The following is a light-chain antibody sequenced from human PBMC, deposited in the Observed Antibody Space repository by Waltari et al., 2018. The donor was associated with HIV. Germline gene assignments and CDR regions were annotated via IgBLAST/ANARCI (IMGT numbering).Light chain of an antibody. V-gene: IGLV2-11*01. CDR3: CSYAGSYPYV. CDR2: DVS. Sequence: QSALTQPRSVSGSPGQSVTIPCTGTSSDVGGYNSVSWYQQHPGKAPKVMFYDVSKRPSWVPDRFSGSKSGNTASLPSSGLQAEDEADYHCCSYAGSYPYVFGTGTQVTVL. J-gene: IGLJ1*01. CDR1: SSDVGGYNS.